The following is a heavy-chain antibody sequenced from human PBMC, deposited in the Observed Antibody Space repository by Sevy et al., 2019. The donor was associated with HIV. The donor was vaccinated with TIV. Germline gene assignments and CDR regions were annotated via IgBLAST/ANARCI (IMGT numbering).Heavy chain of an antibody. Sequence: ASVKVSCKVSGYTLTKLGMHWVRQAPGKGLEWMGSFDPEDGETIYAKKFQGRLTMTEDTSTETAYMDLSSLRSEDTAVYFFATTKDYYESSGSPFDYWGQGTVVTVSS. CDR2: FDPEDGET. J-gene: IGHJ4*02. CDR3: ATTKDYYESSGSPFDY. CDR1: GYTLTKLG. D-gene: IGHD3-22*01. V-gene: IGHV1-24*01.